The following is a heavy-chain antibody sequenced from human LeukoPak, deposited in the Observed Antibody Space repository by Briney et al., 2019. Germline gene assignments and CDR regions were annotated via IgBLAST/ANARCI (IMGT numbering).Heavy chain of an antibody. J-gene: IGHJ5*02. CDR1: GSSISSGAYG. Sequence: SQTLSLTCTVSGSSISSGAYGWIWIRQWPGKGLEWIGHIFLSGTTFFDPSLKRRITISEHMSKNQFSLTLTSVTAADTAVYYCARGGTISNDWGDYNWVDPWGQGTLVTVSS. V-gene: IGHV4-31*03. CDR3: ARGGTISNDWGDYNWVDP. D-gene: IGHD4-17*01. CDR2: IFLSGTT.